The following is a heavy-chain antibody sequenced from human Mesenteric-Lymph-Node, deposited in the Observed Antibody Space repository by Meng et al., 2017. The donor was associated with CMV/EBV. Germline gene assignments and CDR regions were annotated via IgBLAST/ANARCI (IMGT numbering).Heavy chain of an antibody. J-gene: IGHJ4*02. CDR2: ISSSSSYI. CDR1: GFTFSSYS. D-gene: IGHD3-3*01. CDR3: AREGYDFWSGYRTPFDY. V-gene: IGHV3-21*01. Sequence: GESLKISCAASGFTFSSYSMNWVRQAPGKGLEWVSSISSSSSYIYYADSVKGRFTISRDNAKNSLYLQMNSLRAEDTAVYYCAREGYDFWSGYRTPFDYWGQGTLVTVSS.